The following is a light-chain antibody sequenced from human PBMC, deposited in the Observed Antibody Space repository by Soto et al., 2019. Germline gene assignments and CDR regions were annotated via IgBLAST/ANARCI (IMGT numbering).Light chain of an antibody. CDR1: SSNIGAGYD. Sequence: SVLTQPPSVSGAPGQGVTISCTGRSSNIGAGYDVHWYQQLPGTAPKLLIYGNSNRPSGVPDRFSGSKSGTSAALAITGLQAEDEADYYCQSHDSSLSSYVFGTGTKVTVL. CDR3: QSHDSSLSSYV. V-gene: IGLV1-40*01. CDR2: GNS. J-gene: IGLJ1*01.